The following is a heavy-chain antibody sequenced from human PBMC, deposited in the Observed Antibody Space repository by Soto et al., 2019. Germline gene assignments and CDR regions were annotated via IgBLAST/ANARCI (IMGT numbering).Heavy chain of an antibody. CDR1: GFTFSSYW. V-gene: IGHV3-7*03. Sequence: EVQLVESGGGLVQPGGSLRLSCAASGFTFSSYWMSWVRQAPGKGLEWVANIKQDGSEKYYVDSVKGRFTISRDNAKNSLYLQMNSLRAEDTAVYYCARDRGGELVVAAPFDYWGQGTLVTVSS. D-gene: IGHD2-15*01. CDR3: ARDRGGELVVAAPFDY. J-gene: IGHJ4*02. CDR2: IKQDGSEK.